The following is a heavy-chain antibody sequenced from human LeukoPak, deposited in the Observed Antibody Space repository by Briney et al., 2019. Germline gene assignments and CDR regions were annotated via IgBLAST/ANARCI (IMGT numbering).Heavy chain of an antibody. D-gene: IGHD3-10*01. V-gene: IGHV3-49*04. Sequence: GGSLRLSCTASGFTFGDYAMSWVRQAPGKGREWVGFIRSKAYGGTTEYAASVKGRFTISRDDSKSIAYLQMNSLKTEDTAVYYCTRGGDYYGSGSYYNLDYWGQGTLVTVSS. CDR3: TRGGDYYGSGSYYNLDY. CDR1: GFTFGDYA. J-gene: IGHJ4*02. CDR2: IRSKAYGGTT.